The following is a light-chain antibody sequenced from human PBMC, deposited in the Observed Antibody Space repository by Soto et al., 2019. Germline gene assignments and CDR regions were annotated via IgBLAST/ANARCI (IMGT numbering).Light chain of an antibody. CDR2: DVS. CDR1: SSDVGGYNY. V-gene: IGLV2-14*01. Sequence: QSALTQPASVSGSPGQSITISCTGTSSDVGGYNYVSWYQQHPGKAPKLMIYDVSNRPSGVSNRFSGSKSGNTASLTISGLQAEDEADYYCSSYTSSSPLVVFGVGT. CDR3: SSYTSSSPLVV. J-gene: IGLJ2*01.